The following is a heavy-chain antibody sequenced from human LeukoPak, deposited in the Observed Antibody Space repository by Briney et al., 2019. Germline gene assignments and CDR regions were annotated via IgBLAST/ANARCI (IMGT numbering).Heavy chain of an antibody. Sequence: GGSLRLSCAASGLTFSSYGLSWVRQAPAKGLEWVSSSTGSGGTTHADSVKGRFTISRDNSKTTLYLQMNSLRAEDTAVYYCAKDALRNVDVDTAMVAFFGPYDYWGQGTLVTVSS. CDR2: STGSGGTT. D-gene: IGHD5-18*01. CDR3: AKDALRNVDVDTAMVAFFGPYDY. J-gene: IGHJ4*02. V-gene: IGHV3-23*01. CDR1: GLTFSSYG.